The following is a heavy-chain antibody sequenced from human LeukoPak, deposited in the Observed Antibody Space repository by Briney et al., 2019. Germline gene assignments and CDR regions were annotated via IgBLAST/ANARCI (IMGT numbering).Heavy chain of an antibody. V-gene: IGHV4-59*12. CDR1: GGSISGFY. CDR2: IYYSGSA. Sequence: SETLSLTCTVSGGSISGFYWGWIRQPPGKGLEWIGFIYYSGSANYNPSLKSRVTISVDKSKNQFSLKLTSVTAADTAVYYCARATYDSSGYYCDSWGQGTLVTVSS. CDR3: ARATYDSSGYYCDS. J-gene: IGHJ4*02. D-gene: IGHD3-22*01.